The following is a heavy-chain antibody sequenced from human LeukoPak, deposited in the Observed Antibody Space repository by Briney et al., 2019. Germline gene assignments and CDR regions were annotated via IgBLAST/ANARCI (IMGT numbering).Heavy chain of an antibody. CDR1: GFIFSSYG. D-gene: IGHD6-13*01. V-gene: IGHV3-30*02. CDR3: AKEGPDYSVAAGLEY. CDR2: IRYDGYNK. J-gene: IGHJ4*02. Sequence: PGGSLRLSCAASGFIFSSYGMHWVRQAPGKGLEWVAFIRYDGYNKYYADSVKGRFTFSRDNSKNTLYLQMNSLRAEDTAVYYCAKEGPDYSVAAGLEYWGQGTLVTVSS.